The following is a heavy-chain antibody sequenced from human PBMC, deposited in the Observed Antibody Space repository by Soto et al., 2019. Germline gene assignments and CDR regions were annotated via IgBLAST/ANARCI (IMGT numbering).Heavy chain of an antibody. CDR2: ISGGAGTT. D-gene: IGHD1-1*01. V-gene: IGHV3-23*01. Sequence: EVQLLESGGGLVQPGGSLRLSCAASGFTFSNSGMSWVRQAPGKGLEWVSGISGGAGTTYYAESVKGRFTISRDNSKKTLYLQMNSLRVEDTAVYYCASLGWNIPSFGSWGQGTLVTVSS. J-gene: IGHJ5*02. CDR3: ASLGWNIPSFGS. CDR1: GFTFSNSG.